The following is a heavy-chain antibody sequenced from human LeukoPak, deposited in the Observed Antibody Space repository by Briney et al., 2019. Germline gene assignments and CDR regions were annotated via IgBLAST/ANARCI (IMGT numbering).Heavy chain of an antibody. CDR1: GYTFTSYF. D-gene: IGHD3-3*01. V-gene: IGHV1-46*01. Sequence: ASVKVSCKASGYTFTSYFMHWVRQAPGQGLEWMGIINPSDGGTSYAQKFQGRVTMTRDTSTSTVYMELRSLRSEDTAVYYCARKRRYDFWSGYNYYYGMDVWGQGTTVTVSS. CDR2: INPSDGGT. J-gene: IGHJ6*02. CDR3: ARKRRYDFWSGYNYYYGMDV.